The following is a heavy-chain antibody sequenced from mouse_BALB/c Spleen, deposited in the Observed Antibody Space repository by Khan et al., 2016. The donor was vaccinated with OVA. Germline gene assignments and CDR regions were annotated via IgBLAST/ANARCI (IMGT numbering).Heavy chain of an antibody. V-gene: IGHV3-2*02. CDR2: ISYSGSA. D-gene: IGHD1-1*01. CDR1: GYSITSDYA. J-gene: IGHJ1*01. CDR3: ARRYYYGHWYFDV. Sequence: EVQLQESGPGLVKPSQSLSLTCTVTGYSITSDYAWNWIRQFPGNKLEWMGYISYSGSANYNPSLKSRIYITRDTSENQFFLQLNSVTTEDSATYYCARRYYYGHWYFDVWGAGTTFTVSS.